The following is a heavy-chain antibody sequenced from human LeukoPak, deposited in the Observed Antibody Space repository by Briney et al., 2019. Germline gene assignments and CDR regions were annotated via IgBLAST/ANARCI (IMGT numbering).Heavy chain of an antibody. CDR1: GFTFDDYA. CDR3: AKSRTGMELLWFGEFDY. J-gene: IGHJ4*02. CDR2: ISWNSGSI. Sequence: GGSLGLSCAASGFTFDDYAMHWVRQAPGKGLEWVSGISWNSGSIGYADSVKGRFTISRDNAKNSLYLQMNSLRAEDTALYYCAKSRTGMELLWFGEFDYWGQGTLVTVSS. V-gene: IGHV3-9*01. D-gene: IGHD3-10*01.